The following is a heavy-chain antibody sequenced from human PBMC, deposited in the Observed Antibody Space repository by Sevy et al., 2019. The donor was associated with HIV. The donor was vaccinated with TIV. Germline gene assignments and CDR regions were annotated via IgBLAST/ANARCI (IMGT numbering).Heavy chain of an antibody. CDR2: INQDGSEK. CDR3: AREQITGSNPDYFDS. D-gene: IGHD1-7*01. Sequence: GGSLRLSCAASGFTFSNYWMSWVRQAPGKGLECVANINQDGSEKYYLYSVKGRFIVSRDNAKNSLYLQMNSLRAEDSAVYYCAREQITGSNPDYFDSWGQGTLVTVSS. CDR1: GFTFSNYW. V-gene: IGHV3-7*01. J-gene: IGHJ4*02.